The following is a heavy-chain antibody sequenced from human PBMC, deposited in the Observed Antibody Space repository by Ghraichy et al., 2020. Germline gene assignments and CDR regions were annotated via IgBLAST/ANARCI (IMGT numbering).Heavy chain of an antibody. V-gene: IGHV3-23*01. CDR1: GFTFSNYA. D-gene: IGHD3-3*01. CDR2: ISGSDGSR. J-gene: IGHJ6*02. CDR3: AKQFGDYGFWSPNDYYYGMDV. Sequence: GESLNISCAASGFTFSNYAMSWVRQAPGKGLEWASLISGSDGSRYYADSVKGRFTIFRDNSKNTVYLQMNSLRAEDTAVYYCAKQFGDYGFWSPNDYYYGMDVWGQGTTVTVSS.